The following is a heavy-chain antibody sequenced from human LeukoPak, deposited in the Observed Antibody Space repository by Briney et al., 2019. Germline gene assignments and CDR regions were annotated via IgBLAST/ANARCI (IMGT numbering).Heavy chain of an antibody. CDR3: ARAYSSSWYDY. J-gene: IGHJ4*02. V-gene: IGHV3-23*01. CDR2: ISGRGNNT. D-gene: IGHD6-13*01. Sequence: PGGSLRLSCAASGFTFSTYAMSWVRQAPGKGLEWVSSISGRGNNTYYADSVKGRLTISRDNSKNTLHLQMNSLRVEDTAIYYCARAYSSSWYDYWGQGTLVIVSS. CDR1: GFTFSTYA.